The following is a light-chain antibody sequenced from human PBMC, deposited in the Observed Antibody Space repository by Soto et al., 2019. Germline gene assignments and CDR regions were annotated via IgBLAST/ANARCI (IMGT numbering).Light chain of an antibody. CDR3: CSYAGISTFVV. CDR1: SSDVGTYNL. CDR2: EGS. J-gene: IGLJ2*01. Sequence: QSALTQPASVSGSPGQSITISCTGTSSDVGTYNLVSWYQQHPGKAPKLMIYEGSKRPSGVSNRFSGSKSGITASLTISGLQAEDEADYYCCSYAGISTFVVFGGGTKLTVL. V-gene: IGLV2-23*03.